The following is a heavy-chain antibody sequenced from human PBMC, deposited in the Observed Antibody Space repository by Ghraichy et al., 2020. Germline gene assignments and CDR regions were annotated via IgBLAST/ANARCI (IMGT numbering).Heavy chain of an antibody. CDR1: GFAFNHA. J-gene: IGHJ4*02. V-gene: IGHV3-64D*06. D-gene: IGHD3-10*01. Sequence: GGSLRLSCSASGFAFNHAMHWVRQAPGKGLEYVSAISSNGGDTYYADSVKGRFTISRDNSKNTLFLQMSSLRADDTAVYYCVKGGSYYGSGSYYNEPLDHWGQGTLVTVSS. CDR2: ISSNGGDT. CDR3: VKGGSYYGSGSYYNEPLDH.